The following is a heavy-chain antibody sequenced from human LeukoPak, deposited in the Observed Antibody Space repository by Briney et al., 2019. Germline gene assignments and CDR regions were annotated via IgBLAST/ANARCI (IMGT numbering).Heavy chain of an antibody. J-gene: IGHJ2*01. D-gene: IGHD6-6*01. CDR3: ARPPGIAARPIWYFDL. CDR2: IYHSGST. V-gene: IGHV4-30-2*01. CDR1: GGSISSGGYY. Sequence: PSETLSLTCTVSGGSISSGGYYWSWLRQPPGKGLEWIGYIYHSGSTYYNPSLKSRVTISVDTSKNQFSLKLSSMTAADTAVYYCARPPGIAARPIWYFDLWGRGTLVTVSS.